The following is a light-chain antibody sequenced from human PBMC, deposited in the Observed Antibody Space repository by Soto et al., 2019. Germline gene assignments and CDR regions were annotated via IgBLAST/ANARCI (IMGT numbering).Light chain of an antibody. CDR1: RSNIGSNT. CDR2: RTD. Sequence: QSALTQPPSASGAPGQRVTISCSGSRSNIGSNTVHWYQQFPGTAPKLLVYRTDHRPSGVPDRFSGSKSGTSASLAISGLQSEDESYYYCLSYAGTAYVFGTGTKLTVL. CDR3: LSYAGTAYV. V-gene: IGLV1-44*01. J-gene: IGLJ1*01.